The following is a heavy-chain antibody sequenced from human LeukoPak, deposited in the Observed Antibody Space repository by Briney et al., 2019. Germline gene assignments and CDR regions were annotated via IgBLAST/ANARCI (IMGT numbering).Heavy chain of an antibody. Sequence: GGSLRLSCTASGFTFGSYAMSWVRQAPGKGLEWVSSISGGSEDTYYADSVKGRFTISRDNSKSTLYLQMNSLRAEDTAVYYCARDRDTAMVSPDYWGQGTLVTVSS. D-gene: IGHD5-18*01. CDR2: ISGGSEDT. CDR3: ARDRDTAMVSPDY. J-gene: IGHJ4*02. CDR1: GFTFGSYA. V-gene: IGHV3-23*01.